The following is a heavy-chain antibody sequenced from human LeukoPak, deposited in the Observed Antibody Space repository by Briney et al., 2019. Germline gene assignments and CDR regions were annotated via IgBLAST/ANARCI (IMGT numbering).Heavy chain of an antibody. Sequence: PGGSLRLSCAASGFTFSSYAMSWVRQAPGKGLEWVSAITGSGGSTYYADSVKGRFTISRDNSKNTLYLQMNSLRAEDTALYYCARVHSSVWSPIFDYWGQGTLVTVSS. V-gene: IGHV3-23*01. D-gene: IGHD3-3*01. CDR2: ITGSGGST. J-gene: IGHJ4*02. CDR1: GFTFSSYA. CDR3: ARVHSSVWSPIFDY.